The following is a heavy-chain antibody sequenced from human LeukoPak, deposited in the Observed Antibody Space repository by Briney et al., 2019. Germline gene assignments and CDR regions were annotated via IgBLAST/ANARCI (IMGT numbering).Heavy chain of an antibody. CDR2: ISNDGSDK. Sequence: GGSLRLSCVASGFTFSRFGMHWVRQAPGKGLECVAVISNDGSDKYYGDSVKGRFTISRDNSKDTLNLQMNSLRGDDTAMYYCARDPSNPSDYSNPIDYWGQGTLVTVSS. D-gene: IGHD4-11*01. CDR1: GFTFSRFG. V-gene: IGHV3-30*03. CDR3: ARDPSNPSDYSNPIDY. J-gene: IGHJ4*02.